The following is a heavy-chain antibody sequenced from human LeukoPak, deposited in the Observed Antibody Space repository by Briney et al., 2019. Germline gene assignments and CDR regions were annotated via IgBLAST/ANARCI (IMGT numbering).Heavy chain of an antibody. V-gene: IGHV3-21*01. J-gene: IGHJ6*03. D-gene: IGHD6-6*01. CDR1: GFTFSRYS. CDR2: ISSSSSYI. Sequence: GGSLRLSCAASGFTFSRYSMNWVRQAPGKGLEWVSSISSSSSYIYYADSVKGRFTISRDNAKNSLYLQMNSLRAEDTAVYYCAGMYSSSYYYYYYYMDVWGKGTTVTVSS. CDR3: AGMYSSSYYYYYYYMDV.